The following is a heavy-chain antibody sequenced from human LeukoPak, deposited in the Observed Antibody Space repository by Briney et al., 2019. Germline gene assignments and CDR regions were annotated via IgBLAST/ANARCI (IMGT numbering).Heavy chain of an antibody. Sequence: GGSLRLSCAASGFTFTNNWMSWVRQAPGKGLEWVANIKQDGTDKYYLDSVEGRFTISRDNAKNTLYLQMNSLRAEDTAVYYCARAGGAYCSGGSCYTLNYWGQGTLVTVSS. V-gene: IGHV3-7*01. CDR1: GFTFTNNW. D-gene: IGHD2-15*01. CDR2: IKQDGTDK. CDR3: ARAGGAYCSGGSCYTLNY. J-gene: IGHJ4*02.